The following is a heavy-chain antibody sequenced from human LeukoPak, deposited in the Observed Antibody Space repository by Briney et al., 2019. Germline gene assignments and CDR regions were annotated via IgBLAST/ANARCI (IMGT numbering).Heavy chain of an antibody. CDR1: GYTFTSYY. CDR3: ARNGEPGSRERLLPSPANDAFDI. CDR2: INPSGGST. Sequence: RASVKVSCKASGYTFTSYYMHWVRQVPGQGLEWMGIINPSGGSTSYAQKFQGRVTMTRDTSTSTVYMELSSLRSEDTTVYYCARNGEPGSRERLLPSPANDAFDIWGQGTMVTVSS. D-gene: IGHD2-15*01. V-gene: IGHV1-46*01. J-gene: IGHJ3*02.